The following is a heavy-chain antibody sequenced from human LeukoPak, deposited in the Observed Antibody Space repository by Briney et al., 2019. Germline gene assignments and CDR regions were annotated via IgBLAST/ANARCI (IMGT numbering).Heavy chain of an antibody. CDR1: GGSFSGYY. D-gene: IGHD3-22*01. CDR3: ARGRRTYYDSSGYYHLDY. CDR2: INHSGST. J-gene: IGHJ4*02. Sequence: SETLSLTCAVYGGSFSGYYWSWIRQPPGKGLEWSGEINHSGSTNYNPSLKSRVTISVDTSKNQFSLKLSSVTAADTAVYYCARGRRTYYDSSGYYHLDYWGQGTLVTVSS. V-gene: IGHV4-34*01.